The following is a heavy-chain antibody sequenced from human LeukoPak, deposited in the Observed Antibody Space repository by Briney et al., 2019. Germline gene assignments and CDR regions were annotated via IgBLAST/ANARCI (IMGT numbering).Heavy chain of an antibody. Sequence: ASVKVSCKASGYTFTGYYIHWVRQAPGQGVEWMGWINPNSGGRNYAQKFQGRVTMTRDTSTTYMELSRLTSDDTAVYYCARAYSGYEAFDYWGQGTLVTVSS. CDR3: ARAYSGYEAFDY. D-gene: IGHD5-12*01. J-gene: IGHJ4*02. CDR2: INPNSGGR. V-gene: IGHV1-2*02. CDR1: GYTFTGYY.